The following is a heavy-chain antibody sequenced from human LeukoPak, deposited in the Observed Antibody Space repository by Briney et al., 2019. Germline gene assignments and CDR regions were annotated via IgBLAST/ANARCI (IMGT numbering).Heavy chain of an antibody. J-gene: IGHJ3*02. CDR1: GFTFSSND. Sequence: GRSLRLSCAVSGFTFSSNDMSWVRQAPAKGLEFASVIYSGGRTYCADSVKGRFTISRHNSKKTLYLQMNSLRAEGTAVYYCAGDSSGMMTYDAFDIWGQGTMVTVSS. CDR2: IYSGGRT. V-gene: IGHV3-53*04. D-gene: IGHD6-19*01. CDR3: AGDSSGMMTYDAFDI.